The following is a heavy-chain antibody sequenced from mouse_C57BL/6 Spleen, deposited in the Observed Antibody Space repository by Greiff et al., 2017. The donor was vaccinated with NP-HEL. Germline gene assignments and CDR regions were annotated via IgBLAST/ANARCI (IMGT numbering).Heavy chain of an antibody. J-gene: IGHJ2*01. Sequence: VQRVESGPELVKPGASVKISCKASGYAFSSSWMNWVKQRPGKGLEWIGRIYPGDGDTNYNGKFKGKATLTADKSSSTAYMQLSSLTSEDSAVYFCARSPSRQLRLPHFDYWGQGTTLTVSS. CDR3: ARSPSRQLRLPHFDY. CDR1: GYAFSSSW. D-gene: IGHD3-2*02. CDR2: IYPGDGDT. V-gene: IGHV1-82*01.